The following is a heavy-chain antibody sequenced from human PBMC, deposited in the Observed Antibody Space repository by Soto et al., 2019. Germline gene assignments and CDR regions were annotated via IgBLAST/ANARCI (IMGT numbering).Heavy chain of an antibody. CDR2: TPATDDDT. Sequence: EVQLLASGGGMVQPGGSLRISCVASGFGFSSYAISWVRQAPGKGLEWVSTTPATDDDTSYALSVTGRFTVSRDNSKTTLSLLKRSLRAEDTALYYCSKVEDNTGRAVLDSLAQGTLVTVS. J-gene: IGHJ4*02. CDR1: GFGFSSYA. D-gene: IGHD2-8*02. V-gene: IGHV3-23*01. CDR3: SKVEDNTGRAVLDS.